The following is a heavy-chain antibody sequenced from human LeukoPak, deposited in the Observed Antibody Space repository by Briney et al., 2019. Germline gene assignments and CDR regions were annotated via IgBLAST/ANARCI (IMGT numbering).Heavy chain of an antibody. J-gene: IGHJ4*02. V-gene: IGHV3-9*03. Sequence: PGGSLRLSCAASGFTFSSYSMNWVRQAPGKGLEWVSGISWNSGSIAYADSVKGRFTISRDNAKNSLYLQMNSLRAEDMALYYCAKDVSLGYCSGGSCSAHFDYWGQGTLVTVSS. CDR1: GFTFSSYS. CDR3: AKDVSLGYCSGGSCSAHFDY. CDR2: ISWNSGSI. D-gene: IGHD2-15*01.